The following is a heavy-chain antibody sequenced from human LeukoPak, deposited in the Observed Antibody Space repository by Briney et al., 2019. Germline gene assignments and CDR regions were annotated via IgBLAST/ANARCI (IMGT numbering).Heavy chain of an antibody. J-gene: IGHJ3*02. CDR1: GFTFSSYS. CDR3: ARTAMALQYAFDI. Sequence: PGGSLRLSCAASGFTFSSYSMNWVRQAPGKGLEWVSSISSSSSYIYYADSVKGRFTISRDNAKNSLYLQMNSLRAEDTAVYYCARTAMALQYAFDIWGQGTMVTVSS. D-gene: IGHD5-18*01. V-gene: IGHV3-21*01. CDR2: ISSSSSYI.